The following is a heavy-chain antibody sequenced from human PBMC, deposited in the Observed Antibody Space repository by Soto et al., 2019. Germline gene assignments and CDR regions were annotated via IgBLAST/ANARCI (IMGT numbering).Heavy chain of an antibody. V-gene: IGHV3-23*01. Sequence: EVQVLESGGGLVQPGGSLRLSCEGSGFTVSSHAMTWIRQAPGKGPEWVSTVTADGGTYYADSVKGRFAMSRDTSENTLYLQMNSLGAEVAAASYCAPHVSCSGGSCQYDAFAIRGQGTMVTVSS. D-gene: IGHD2-15*01. J-gene: IGHJ3*02. CDR3: APHVSCSGGSCQYDAFAI. CDR1: GFTVSSHA. CDR2: VTADGGT.